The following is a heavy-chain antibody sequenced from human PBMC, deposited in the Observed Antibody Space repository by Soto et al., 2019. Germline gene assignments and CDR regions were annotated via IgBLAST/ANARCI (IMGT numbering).Heavy chain of an antibody. CDR1: GFTFGDYP. CDR3: TREFSGSGG. CDR2: IKSKAYGGTT. D-gene: IGHD3-10*01. V-gene: IGHV3-49*05. Sequence: EVQLVESGGGLVKPGPSLRLSCVASGFTFGDYPMSWFRQAPGKGLEWVGFIKSKAYGGTTEYAPSVKGRFTISGDDSKSFVYLQTNSLKTEDTAVYYCTREFSGSGGWGQGTLVTVSS. J-gene: IGHJ4*02.